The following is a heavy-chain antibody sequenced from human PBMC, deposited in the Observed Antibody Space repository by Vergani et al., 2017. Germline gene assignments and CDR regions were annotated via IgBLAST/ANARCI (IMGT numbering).Heavy chain of an antibody. CDR2: IHPADSDT. CDR1: GYSFTNYW. D-gene: IGHD3-22*01. CDR3: ARLYGRDSSVSKYFDY. Sequence: EVQLVQSGAEVKKPGESLKISCQLSGYSFTNYWIGWVRQMPGKGLEWMGIIHPADSDTRYSPSFQGQVTFSVDKSISTAYLQRSSLRASDSAMYYCARLYGRDSSVSKYFDYWGQGTLVTVSS. J-gene: IGHJ4*02. V-gene: IGHV5-51*01.